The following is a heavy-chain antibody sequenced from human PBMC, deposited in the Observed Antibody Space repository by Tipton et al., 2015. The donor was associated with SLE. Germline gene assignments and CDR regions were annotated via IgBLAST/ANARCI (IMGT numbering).Heavy chain of an antibody. CDR3: ARLSASIGY. CDR2: IYFTGSP. CDR1: GDSISGSSYY. J-gene: IGHJ4*02. Sequence: TLSLTCTVSGDSISGSSYYWGWIRQPPGKGLEWIGRIYFTGSPYNSPSLKSRVTISVDTSKNHFSLNLTSVTAADTALYYCARLSASIGYWGQGALVTVSS. D-gene: IGHD2/OR15-2a*01. V-gene: IGHV4-39*07.